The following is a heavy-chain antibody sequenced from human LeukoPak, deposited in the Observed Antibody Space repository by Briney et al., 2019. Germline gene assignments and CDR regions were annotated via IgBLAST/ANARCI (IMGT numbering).Heavy chain of an antibody. CDR3: ARDRGDIVVVPAAIGFSGFDP. V-gene: IGHV3-30*01. D-gene: IGHD2-2*01. J-gene: IGHJ5*02. Sequence: PGGSLRLSCAASGFTFSSYAMHWVRQAPGKGLEWVAVISYDGSNKYYADSVKGRFTISRDNSKNTLYLQMNSLRAEDTAVYYCARDRGDIVVVPAAIGFSGFDPWGQGTLVTVSS. CDR2: ISYDGSNK. CDR1: GFTFSSYA.